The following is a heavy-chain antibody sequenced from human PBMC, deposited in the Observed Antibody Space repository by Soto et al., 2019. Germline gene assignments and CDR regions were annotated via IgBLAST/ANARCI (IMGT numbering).Heavy chain of an antibody. J-gene: IGHJ4*02. Sequence: QVQLVESGGGVVQPGRSLRLSCAASGFTFSSYCMHWVRKAPGKGLEWVAVIWYDGSNKYYADSVKGRFTIYRDNSKNTLYMQMSSLRAEDKSVYYCARDRGITMVRGVEDYWGQGTLVTVSS. D-gene: IGHD3-10*01. V-gene: IGHV3-33*01. CDR3: ARDRGITMVRGVEDY. CDR2: IWYDGSNK. CDR1: GFTFSSYC.